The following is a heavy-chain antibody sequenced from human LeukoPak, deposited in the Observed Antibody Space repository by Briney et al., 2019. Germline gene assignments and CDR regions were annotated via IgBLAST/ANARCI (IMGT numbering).Heavy chain of an antibody. J-gene: IGHJ5*02. CDR3: ARDRYSGYDLGFLFDP. D-gene: IGHD5-12*01. CDR1: GYSISSGYY. V-gene: IGHV4-38-2*02. Sequence: PSETLSLTCTVSGYSISSGYYWGRIRQPPGKGLEWIGSIYHSGSTYYNPSLKSRVTISVDTSKNQFSLKLSSVTAADTAVYYCARDRYSGYDLGFLFDPWGQGTLVTVSS. CDR2: IYHSGST.